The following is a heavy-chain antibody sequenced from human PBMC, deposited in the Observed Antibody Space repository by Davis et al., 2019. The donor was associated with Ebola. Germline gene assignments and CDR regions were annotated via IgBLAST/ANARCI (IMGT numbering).Heavy chain of an antibody. J-gene: IGHJ4*02. CDR1: GFTFSSYA. CDR3: AKQADSSSWYYFDY. D-gene: IGHD6-13*01. Sequence: GESLKISCAASGFTFSSYAISWVRQVPGKGLEWVSAISGGGGTTYYEHSVKGRFTISRDTSKNTLYLQMNSLRADDTVVYYCAKQADSSSWYYFDYWGQGTLVTVSS. CDR2: ISGGGGTT. V-gene: IGHV3-23*01.